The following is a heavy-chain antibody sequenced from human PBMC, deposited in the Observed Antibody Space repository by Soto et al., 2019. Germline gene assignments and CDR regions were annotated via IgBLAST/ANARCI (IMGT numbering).Heavy chain of an antibody. CDR2: INSYNGNT. Sequence: QVQLVQSGAEVKKPGASVKVSCKASGYTFTSYGISWVRQAPGQGLEWMGWINSYNGNTNYAQKLQGRVTMTTDTSTSTAYMALRSLISDDTAVYYCAGEPVAGIWFDPWGQGTLVTVSS. CDR3: AGEPVAGIWFDP. J-gene: IGHJ5*02. D-gene: IGHD6-19*01. V-gene: IGHV1-18*01. CDR1: GYTFTSYG.